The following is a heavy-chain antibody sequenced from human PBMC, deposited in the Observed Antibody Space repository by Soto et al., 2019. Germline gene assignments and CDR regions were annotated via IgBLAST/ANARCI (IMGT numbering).Heavy chain of an antibody. D-gene: IGHD6-6*01. CDR3: TTLFSGSSSWGSYYYYYGMDV. Sequence: GGSLRLSCAASGFTFSNAWMSWVRQAPGKGLEWVGRIKSKTDGGTTDYAAPVKGRFTISGDDSKNTLYLQMNSLKTEDTAVYYCTTLFSGSSSWGSYYYYYGMDVWGQGTTVTVSS. CDR2: IKSKTDGGTT. CDR1: GFTFSNAW. J-gene: IGHJ6*02. V-gene: IGHV3-15*01.